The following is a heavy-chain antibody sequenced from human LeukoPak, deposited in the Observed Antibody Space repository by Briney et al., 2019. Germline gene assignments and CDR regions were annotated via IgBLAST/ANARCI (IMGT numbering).Heavy chain of an antibody. J-gene: IGHJ5*02. D-gene: IGHD4-23*01. V-gene: IGHV1-46*01. CDR3: ARAYATVGYNWFDP. CDR2: INPSGGST. CDR1: GYTFTGYY. Sequence: ASVKVSCKSSGYTFTGYYMHWVRQPPGQGLEWMGIINPSGGSTSYAQKFQGRVTMTRDMSTSTVYMVLSSLRSEETAVDYCARAYATVGYNWFDPWGQGTLVTVSS.